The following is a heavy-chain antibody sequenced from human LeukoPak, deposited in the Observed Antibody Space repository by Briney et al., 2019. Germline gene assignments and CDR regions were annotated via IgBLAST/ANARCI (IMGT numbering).Heavy chain of an antibody. CDR3: ARGWGMSSSWYNY. Sequence: SETLSLTCAVYGGSFSGYYWSWIRQPPGKGLEWIGEINHSGSTNYNPSLKSRVTISVDTSKNQFSLKLSSVTAAGTAVYYCARGWGMSSSWYNYWGQGTLVTVSS. CDR2: INHSGST. CDR1: GGSFSGYY. D-gene: IGHD6-13*01. V-gene: IGHV4-34*01. J-gene: IGHJ4*02.